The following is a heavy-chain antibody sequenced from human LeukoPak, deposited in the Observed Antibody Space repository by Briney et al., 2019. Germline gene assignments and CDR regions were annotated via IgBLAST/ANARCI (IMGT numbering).Heavy chain of an antibody. CDR3: AKGRGSNKDSFDI. D-gene: IGHD1-14*01. V-gene: IGHV3-23*01. CDR1: GFTFSSYW. Sequence: GGSLRLSCAASGFTFSSYWMSWVRQAPGKGLEWVSAVSGSGGSTYYADSVKGRFTISRDKSKTTLYLEMNSLRAEDTAVYYCAKGRGSNKDSFDIWGQGTMVTVSS. CDR2: VSGSGGST. J-gene: IGHJ3*02.